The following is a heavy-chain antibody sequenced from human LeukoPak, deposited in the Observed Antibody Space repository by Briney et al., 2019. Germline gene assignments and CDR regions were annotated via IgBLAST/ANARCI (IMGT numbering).Heavy chain of an antibody. Sequence: GGSLRLSCTASGFTFGDYAMSWVRQAPGRGLEWVGFIRSEAYGAPAEYAASVKGRFTISRDDSKSIAYLQMDSLKTEDTAVYYCTKTYASSSWYEFIDYWGQGNLVTVSS. J-gene: IGHJ4*02. V-gene: IGHV3-49*04. CDR1: GFTFGDYA. CDR2: IRSEAYGAPA. D-gene: IGHD6-13*01. CDR3: TKTYASSSWYEFIDY.